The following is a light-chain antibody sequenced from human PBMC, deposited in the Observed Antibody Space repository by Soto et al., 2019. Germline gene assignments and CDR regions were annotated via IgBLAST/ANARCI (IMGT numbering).Light chain of an antibody. CDR2: GAS. CDR1: QSVTSSN. J-gene: IGKJ4*01. Sequence: DIVLTQSPCTLSLSPGERVTLSCRASQSVTSSNLAWYQQNPCQAPSLLIAGASTMPTGIPDRFSGSGSGTDFTLTISRLQPEDFAVYYCQQYDTSPLTFGGGTKVEI. V-gene: IGKV3-20*01. CDR3: QQYDTSPLT.